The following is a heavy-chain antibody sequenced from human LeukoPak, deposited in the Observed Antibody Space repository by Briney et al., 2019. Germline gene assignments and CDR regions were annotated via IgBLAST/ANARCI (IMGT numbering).Heavy chain of an antibody. Sequence: GPTVKVSCKASGYTFTSYDINWVRQATGQGLEWMGWMNPNSGNTGYAQEFQGRVTMTRNTSISTAYMELSSLRSEDTAVYYCTKSAIRVGSHQNWVDPWGQGTLVTVSS. V-gene: IGHV1-8*01. CDR2: MNPNSGNT. CDR3: TKSAIRVGSHQNWVDP. CDR1: GYTFTSYD. D-gene: IGHD5-24*01. J-gene: IGHJ5*02.